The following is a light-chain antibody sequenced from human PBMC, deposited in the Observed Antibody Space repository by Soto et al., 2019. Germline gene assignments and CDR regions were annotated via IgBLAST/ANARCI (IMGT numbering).Light chain of an antibody. Sequence: QSALTQPPSASGSPGQSVTISCTGTSSDVGGYNYVSWYQQHPGKVPKLMIYEVIKRPSGVPDRFSGSKSGNSASLTVSGLQAEDEADYYCSSYAGSNYVVFGGGTKLTVL. V-gene: IGLV2-8*01. J-gene: IGLJ2*01. CDR2: EVI. CDR3: SSYAGSNYVV. CDR1: SSDVGGYNY.